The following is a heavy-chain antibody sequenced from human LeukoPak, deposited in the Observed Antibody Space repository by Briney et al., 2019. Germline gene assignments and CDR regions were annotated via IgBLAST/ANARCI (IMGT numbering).Heavy chain of an antibody. CDR1: GFSFSSYT. CDR3: ARDPQGYSSSGFDY. CDR2: IRSISSYI. V-gene: IGHV3-21*01. Sequence: GGSLRLSCAASGFSFSSYTMNWVRQAPGKGLEWVSSIRSISSYIYYADSLKGRFTISRDNAKNSLYLQMNSLRAEDTAVYYCARDPQGYSSSGFDYWGQGTLVTVSS. J-gene: IGHJ4*02. D-gene: IGHD6-13*01.